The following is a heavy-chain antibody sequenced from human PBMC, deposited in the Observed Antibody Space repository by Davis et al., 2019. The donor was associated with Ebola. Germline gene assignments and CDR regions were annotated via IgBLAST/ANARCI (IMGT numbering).Heavy chain of an antibody. V-gene: IGHV3-66*01. D-gene: IGHD5-24*01. CDR2: IYTGSTT. Sequence: PGGSLRLSCAASGFTVRNDYMTWVRQPPGKGLEWVSIIYTGSTTYYADSVKGRFSISRDNSNNMLYLQMNSLRVEDTAMYYCARDLVRGDGYSFDVWGQGTMVTVSS. CDR3: ARDLVRGDGYSFDV. CDR1: GFTVRNDY. J-gene: IGHJ3*01.